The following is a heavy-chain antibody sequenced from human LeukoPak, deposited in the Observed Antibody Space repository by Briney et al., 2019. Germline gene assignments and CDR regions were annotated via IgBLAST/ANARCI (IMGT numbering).Heavy chain of an antibody. J-gene: IGHJ3*02. CDR1: GFTFTTLA. V-gene: IGHV3-23*01. D-gene: IGHD3-22*01. Sequence: GGSLRLSCTASGFTFTTLAMSWVRQAPGKGLEWASSISSRGDDTNYADSVKGRFTISRDNAKNSLYLQMNSLRAEDTAVYYCAKERNYDSSGWDAFDIWGQGTMVTVSS. CDR2: ISSRGDDT. CDR3: AKERNYDSSGWDAFDI.